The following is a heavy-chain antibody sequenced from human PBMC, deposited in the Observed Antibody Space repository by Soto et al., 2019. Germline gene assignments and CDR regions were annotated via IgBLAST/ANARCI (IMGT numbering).Heavy chain of an antibody. Sequence: QVQLVESGGGLVKPGGSLRLSCAASGFTFSDYYMSWIRQAPGKGLEWVSYISSSSSYTNYADSVKGRFTISRDNAKNSLYLQMNSLRDEDTAVYYCARDPRITGTQYYYYYGMDVWGQGTTVTVAS. J-gene: IGHJ6*02. CDR1: GFTFSDYY. D-gene: IGHD1-7*01. CDR2: ISSSSSYT. V-gene: IGHV3-11*06. CDR3: ARDPRITGTQYYYYYGMDV.